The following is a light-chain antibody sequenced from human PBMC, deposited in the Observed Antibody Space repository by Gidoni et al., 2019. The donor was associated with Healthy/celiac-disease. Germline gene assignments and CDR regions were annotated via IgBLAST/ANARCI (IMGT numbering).Light chain of an antibody. Sequence: DIQMTQSPSSLSASVGDRVTITCRASQSISSYLNWYQQKPGKAPKLLIYAASSLQSGVPSRFSVSRSGTDFTLTISSLQPEDFATYYCQQSYSTPRTFGQGTKVEIK. CDR2: AAS. CDR3: QQSYSTPRT. J-gene: IGKJ1*01. V-gene: IGKV1-39*01. CDR1: QSISSY.